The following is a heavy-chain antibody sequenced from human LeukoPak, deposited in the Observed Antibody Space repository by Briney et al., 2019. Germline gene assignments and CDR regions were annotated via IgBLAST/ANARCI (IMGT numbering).Heavy chain of an antibody. CDR1: GGSISSGGYS. V-gene: IGHV4-30-4*07. D-gene: IGHD5-18*01. CDR2: IYYSGST. J-gene: IGHJ5*02. CDR3: ARDVGFEWTAMAQPHNWFDP. Sequence: RTSETLSLTCAVSGGSISSGGYSWSWIRQPPGKGLEWIGYIYYSGSTYYNPSLKSRVTISVDTSKNQFSLKLSSVTAADTAMYYCARDVGFEWTAMAQPHNWFDPWGQGTLVTVSS.